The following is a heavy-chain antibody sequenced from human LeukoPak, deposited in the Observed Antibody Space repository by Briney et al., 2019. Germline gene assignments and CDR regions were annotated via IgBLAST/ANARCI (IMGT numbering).Heavy chain of an antibody. V-gene: IGHV3-21*01. CDR2: ISSSNSYI. D-gene: IGHD2-8*01. CDR3: ARGGRANGVYDAFDI. Sequence: PGRSLRLSCAASGFTFDDYGMSWVRQAPGKGLEWVSSISSSNSYIYYADSVKGRFTISRDNAKNSLYLQMNTLRAEDTALYYCARGGRANGVYDAFDIWGQGTIVTVSS. J-gene: IGHJ3*02. CDR1: GFTFDDYG.